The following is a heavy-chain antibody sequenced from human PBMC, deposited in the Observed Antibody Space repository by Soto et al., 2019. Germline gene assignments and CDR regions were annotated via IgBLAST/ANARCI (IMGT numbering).Heavy chain of an antibody. CDR3: ARDQTDIVVVVAATHYYYYGMDV. J-gene: IGHJ6*02. V-gene: IGHV4-4*02. CDR1: GGSISSSNW. CDR2: IYHSGST. D-gene: IGHD2-15*01. Sequence: SETLSLTCAVSGGSISSSNWWSWVRQPPGKGLEWIGEIYHSGSTNYNPSLKSRVTISVDKSKNQFSLKLSSVTAADTAVYYCARDQTDIVVVVAATHYYYYGMDVWGQGTTVTVSS.